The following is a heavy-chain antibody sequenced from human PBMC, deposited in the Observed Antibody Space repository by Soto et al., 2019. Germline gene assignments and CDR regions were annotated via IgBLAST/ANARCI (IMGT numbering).Heavy chain of an antibody. CDR3: ARYRFSGSRRSKFDY. D-gene: IGHD6-13*01. Sequence: KTSETLSLTCTVSGVTVISGAYYWIWIRQHPGKGLEWIGNIYYTGSTYYSPSLKSRVVISLDTSKNQFSLRLSSVTAADTAVYFCARYRFSGSRRSKFDYWGQGTLVTVSS. CDR1: GVTVISGAYY. V-gene: IGHV4-31*03. J-gene: IGHJ4*02. CDR2: IYYTGST.